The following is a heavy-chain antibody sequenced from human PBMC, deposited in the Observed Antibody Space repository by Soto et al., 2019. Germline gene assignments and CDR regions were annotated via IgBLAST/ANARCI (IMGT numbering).Heavy chain of an antibody. V-gene: IGHV4-59*02. D-gene: IGHD6-19*01. CDR3: AREGSGWQGAIYHYYGMDV. CDR2: IYYSGST. J-gene: IGHJ6*02. Sequence: QVQLQESGPGLVKPSETLSLNCCVCGGSVGSHYWGWIRQVPGKGLEWIGYIYYSGSTNYNPSLKSRVTISLDTSKNQFSLKLSSVTAADTAIYYYAREGSGWQGAIYHYYGMDVWGQGTTVTVSS. CDR1: GGSVGSHY.